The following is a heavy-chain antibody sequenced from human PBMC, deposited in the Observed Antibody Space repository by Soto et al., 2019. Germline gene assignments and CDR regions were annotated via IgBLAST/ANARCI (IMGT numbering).Heavy chain of an antibody. J-gene: IGHJ4*02. Sequence: QVQLVQSGAEVKKPGSSVNVSCKASGGTFGNYGISWVRQAPGQGLERMGGILPRLGLTKSAQGFQGSVTFLVEKSINTTYIKLSSLSHEDMAVFYCARARYSDDVGLFDESADWGQGPLVTVAS. CDR2: ILPRLGLT. CDR3: ARARYSDDVGLFDESAD. V-gene: IGHV1-69*09. D-gene: IGHD2-15*01. CDR1: GGTFGNYG.